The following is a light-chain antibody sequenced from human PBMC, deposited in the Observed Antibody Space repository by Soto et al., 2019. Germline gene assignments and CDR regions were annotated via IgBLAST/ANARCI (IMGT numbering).Light chain of an antibody. CDR2: GAS. V-gene: IGKV3-15*01. Sequence: EIVMTQSPATLSVSPGERTTLSCRASQSISSNLAWYQQKPGQAPRLLIYGASTRATGIAARFSGSGSGTEFTLTISSLQSEDFAVYYCQQYNTWITFGQGTRREIK. J-gene: IGKJ5*01. CDR3: QQYNTWIT. CDR1: QSISSN.